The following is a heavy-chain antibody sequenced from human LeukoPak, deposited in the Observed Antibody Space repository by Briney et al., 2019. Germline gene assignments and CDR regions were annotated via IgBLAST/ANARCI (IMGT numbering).Heavy chain of an antibody. J-gene: IGHJ6*02. V-gene: IGHV4-4*07. Sequence: SETPSLPCTVSGGSLSSYYWSWIRQPAGKGREWVGRIYTSGSSNYNPSLQSRVTMTVDTSRNQFYLKLSSVTAADTAVYYCARLVKVIRENAYGMDVWGQGTTVTVSS. CDR3: ARLVKVIRENAYGMDV. CDR1: GGSLSSYY. CDR2: IYTSGSS. D-gene: IGHD1-1*01.